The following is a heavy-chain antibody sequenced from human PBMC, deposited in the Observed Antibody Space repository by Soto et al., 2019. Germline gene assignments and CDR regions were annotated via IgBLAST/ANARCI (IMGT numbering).Heavy chain of an antibody. CDR1: GFTFNTYD. CDR2: ITTSSAYI. V-gene: IGHV3-21*01. CDR3: VRSGTARLLRHSWFDT. D-gene: IGHD2-21*01. Sequence: EVQLVESGGGLVKPGGSLRLSCAASGFTFNTYDMNWVRQAPGKVLEWVSSITTSSAYIYYADSLKGRITISRDNAKNSLFLQMNSLRAEDTAVYYCVRSGTARLLRHSWFDTWGQGTLVTVSS. J-gene: IGHJ5*02.